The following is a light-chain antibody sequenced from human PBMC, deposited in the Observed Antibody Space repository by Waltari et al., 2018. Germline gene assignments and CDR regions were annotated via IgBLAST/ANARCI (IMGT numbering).Light chain of an antibody. J-gene: IGKJ4*01. CDR3: QQSYGTPPT. Sequence: DIQMTQSPSSLSASVGDRVTITCRASQRINNDLNWYQLKPGKAPKLLVYAASRLQSGVPSRFRGSASGTDYTLTISSLHSEDFATYYCQQSYGTPPTFAGGTTVEI. V-gene: IGKV1-39*01. CDR1: QRINND. CDR2: AAS.